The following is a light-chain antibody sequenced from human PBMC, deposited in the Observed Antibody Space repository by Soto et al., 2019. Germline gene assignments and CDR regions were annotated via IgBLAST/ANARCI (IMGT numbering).Light chain of an antibody. Sequence: EIVLTQPPGTLSLSPGQRATLSCRASQSVSSSSLAWYQQRPGQAPKLLIYGASRRATGIPDRFSGSGSGTDFTLTLSRLEPEDFAVYYCQHYGASPKYTFGQGTKVDIK. J-gene: IGKJ2*01. CDR1: QSVSSSS. V-gene: IGKV3-20*01. CDR3: QHYGASPKYT. CDR2: GAS.